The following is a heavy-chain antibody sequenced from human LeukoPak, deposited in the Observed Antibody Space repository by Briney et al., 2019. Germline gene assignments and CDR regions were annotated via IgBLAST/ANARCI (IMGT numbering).Heavy chain of an antibody. V-gene: IGHV4-59*01. CDR2: IYYTGST. CDR3: ARQYYDILTGSLHYDI. CDR1: GGSISRDY. J-gene: IGHJ3*02. D-gene: IGHD3-9*01. Sequence: SETLSLTCTVSGGSISRDYWSWIRQPPGKGLEWIGYIYYTGSTNYNPSLKSRVTISVDTSKNQFSLKLSSVTAADTAVYYCARQYYDILTGSLHYDIWGQGTMVTVSS.